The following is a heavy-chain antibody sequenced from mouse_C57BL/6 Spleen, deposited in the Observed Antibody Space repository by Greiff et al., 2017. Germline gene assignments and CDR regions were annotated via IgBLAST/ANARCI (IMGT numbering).Heavy chain of an antibody. CDR2: IYPGSGST. CDR3: ARSSYYFDY. J-gene: IGHJ2*01. D-gene: IGHD3-1*01. CDR1: GYTFTSYW. Sequence: QVQLKQPGAELVKPGASVKMSCKASGYTFTSYWITWVKQRPGQGLEWIGDIYPGSGSTNYNEKFKDKATLTVDKSSSTAYMQLSSLTSEDSAVYYCARSSYYFDYWGQGTTLTVSS. V-gene: IGHV1-55*01.